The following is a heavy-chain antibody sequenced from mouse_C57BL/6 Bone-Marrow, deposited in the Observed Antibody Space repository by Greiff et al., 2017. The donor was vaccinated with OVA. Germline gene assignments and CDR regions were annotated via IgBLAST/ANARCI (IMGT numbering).Heavy chain of an antibody. D-gene: IGHD3-1*01. Sequence: EVQVVESGGGLVKPGGSLKLSCAASGFTFSDYGMHWVRQAPEKGLEWVAYISSGSSTTYYADTVKGRFTISRDNAKNTLFLQMTSLGSEDTDMYYCARISCWDLDVWGTGTAVTVSS. CDR2: ISSGSSTT. V-gene: IGHV5-17*01. J-gene: IGHJ1*03. CDR3: ARISCWDLDV. CDR1: GFTFSDYG.